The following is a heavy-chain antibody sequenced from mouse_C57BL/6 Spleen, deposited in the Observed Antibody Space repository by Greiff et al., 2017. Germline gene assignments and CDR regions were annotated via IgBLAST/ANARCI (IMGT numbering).Heavy chain of an antibody. Sequence: QVQLQPGAELVMPGASVMLFCKASGYTFTSYWMQWVKQRPGQGLEWIGEIDHSDSYTNYNQKFKGKATMTVDTSASTAYMQLSSLTSEDSAVDYCARWLLPNYAMDYWGQGASVTVAS. CDR3: ARWLLPNYAMDY. CDR2: IDHSDSYT. V-gene: IGHV1-50*01. CDR1: GYTFTSYW. J-gene: IGHJ4*01. D-gene: IGHD2-3*01.